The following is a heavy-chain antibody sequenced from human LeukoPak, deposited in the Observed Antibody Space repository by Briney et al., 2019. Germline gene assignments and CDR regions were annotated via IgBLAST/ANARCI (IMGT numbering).Heavy chain of an antibody. CDR3: ARDSSDSSSNYDY. Sequence: PGGSLRLSCAASEFTFSSYSMNWVRQAPGKGLEWVSSISSSSSYIYYADSVKGRFTISRDNAKNSLYLQMNSLRAEDTAVYYCARDSSDSSSNYDYWGQGTLVTVSS. CDR2: ISSSSSYI. V-gene: IGHV3-21*01. D-gene: IGHD6-6*01. J-gene: IGHJ4*02. CDR1: EFTFSSYS.